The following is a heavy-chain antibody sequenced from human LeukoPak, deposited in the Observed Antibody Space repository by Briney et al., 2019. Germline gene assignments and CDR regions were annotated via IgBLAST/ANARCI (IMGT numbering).Heavy chain of an antibody. CDR1: GFTFSSYA. CDR3: ARDKGAATEERSDY. CDR2: ISYDGSNK. V-gene: IGHV3-30-3*01. Sequence: GRSLRLSCAASGFTFSSYAMHWVRQAPGKGLEWVAVISYDGSNKYYADSVKGRFTISRDNSKNTLYLQMNSLRAEDTAVYYCARDKGAATEERSDYWGQGTLVTVSS. D-gene: IGHD1-26*01. J-gene: IGHJ4*02.